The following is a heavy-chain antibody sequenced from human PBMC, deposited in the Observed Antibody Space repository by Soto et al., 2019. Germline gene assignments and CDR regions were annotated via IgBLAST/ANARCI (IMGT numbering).Heavy chain of an antibody. V-gene: IGHV4-30-4*01. D-gene: IGHD3-22*01. CDR3: ATLGVYYYDSSGSDY. J-gene: IGHJ4*02. CDR2: IYYSGST. CDR1: GGSISSGDYY. Sequence: SETLSLTCTVSGGSISSGDYYWSWIRQPPGKGLEWIGYIYYSGSTYYSPSLKSRVTISVDTSKNQFSLKLSSVTAADTAVYYCATLGVYYYDSSGSDYWGQGTLVTVSS.